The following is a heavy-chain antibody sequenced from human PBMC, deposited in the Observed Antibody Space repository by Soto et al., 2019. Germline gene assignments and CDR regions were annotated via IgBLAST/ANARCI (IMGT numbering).Heavy chain of an antibody. CDR2: IYSDGTST. CDR3: ARQNTWGSWPNFDY. V-gene: IGHV3-74*01. J-gene: IGHJ4*02. Sequence: EVQLVESGGGLVQPGGSLRLSCAASGFTFSSYWMHWVRQAPGKGLVWVSRIYSDGTSTSYADSVKGRFTISRDNAKSTLYLQMNSLRAEDTAGYYCARQNTWGSWPNFDYWGQGTLVTVSS. D-gene: IGHD6-13*01. CDR1: GFTFSSYW.